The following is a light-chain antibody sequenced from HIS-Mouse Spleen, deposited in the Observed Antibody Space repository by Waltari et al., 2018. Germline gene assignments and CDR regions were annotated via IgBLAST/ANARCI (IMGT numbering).Light chain of an antibody. Sequence: EIVLTQSPGTLSLSPGERATLSCRASQSVSSSYLAWYQQQPGQAPRLLIYGASSRATGIPDRFSGSGSGTDFTLTISRLEPEDFAVYYCQQYGSSPPWTFGQGTKVGIK. CDR1: QSVSSSY. CDR3: QQYGSSPPWT. V-gene: IGKV3-20*01. J-gene: IGKJ1*01. CDR2: GAS.